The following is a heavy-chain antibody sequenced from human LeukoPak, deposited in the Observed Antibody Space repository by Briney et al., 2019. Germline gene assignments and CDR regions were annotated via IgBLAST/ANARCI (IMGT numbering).Heavy chain of an antibody. CDR1: GFTFSSYW. CDR3: TRGGTTLDY. CDR2: IDTDGSNT. V-gene: IGHV3-74*01. D-gene: IGHD1-7*01. J-gene: IGHJ4*02. Sequence: PGGSLRLSCAASGFTFSSYWMHWVRQAPGKGLVWVSRIDTDGSNTAYADSVKGRFTTSRDNAKNTLYLQMNSLRAEDTAVYYCTRGGTTLDYWGQGTLVTVSS.